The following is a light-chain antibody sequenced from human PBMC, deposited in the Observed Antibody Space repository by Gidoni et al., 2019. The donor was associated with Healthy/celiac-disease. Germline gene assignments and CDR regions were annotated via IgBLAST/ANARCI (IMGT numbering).Light chain of an antibody. J-gene: IGKJ4*01. CDR2: AAS. CDR3: QKYNSAPPAT. V-gene: IGKV1-27*01. CDR1: QGISNY. Sequence: DIQMTQSPSSLSASVGDRVTITCRASQGISNYLAWYQQKPGKVPKLLIYAASTLQSGVPSRLSGSGSGTDFTLTISSLQPEDVATYYCQKYNSAPPATFGGGTKVEIK.